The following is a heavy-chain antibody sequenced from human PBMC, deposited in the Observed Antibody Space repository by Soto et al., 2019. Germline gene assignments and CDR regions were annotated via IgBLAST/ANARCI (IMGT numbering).Heavy chain of an antibody. Sequence: EVQLVESGGDLVKPGGSLRLSCAASGFIFSNAWMSWVRQAPGKGLEWVGRIKSKSDGGTTDYAAHVKGRFNISRDDSKNTLYLQMNGVKIENTAVYYCTTGWSSKDYWGQGTRVTVSS. CDR3: TTGWSSKDY. J-gene: IGHJ4*02. CDR2: IKSKSDGGTT. CDR1: GFIFSNAW. V-gene: IGHV3-15*01. D-gene: IGHD2-2*01.